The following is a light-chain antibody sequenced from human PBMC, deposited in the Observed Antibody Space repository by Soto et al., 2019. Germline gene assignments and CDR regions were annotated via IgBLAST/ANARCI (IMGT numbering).Light chain of an antibody. V-gene: IGKV1-8*01. J-gene: IGKJ1*01. CDR3: QQYYSYPVA. Sequence: AIRMTQSPSSFSASTGDRVTLACRASQGISSYLAWYQQKPGKAPKVLIYAASTLQGGVPSRFSGSGSGTDFTLTISCLQSEDFATYYCQQYYSYPVAFGQGTKVDIK. CDR2: AAS. CDR1: QGISSY.